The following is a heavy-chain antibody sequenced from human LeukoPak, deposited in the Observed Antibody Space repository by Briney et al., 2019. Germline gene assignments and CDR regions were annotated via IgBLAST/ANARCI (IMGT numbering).Heavy chain of an antibody. CDR2: INPNSGGT. Sequence: ASVKVSCKASGYTFTGYYMHWVRQAPGQGLEWMGWINPNSGGTNYAQKFQGRVTMTRDTSISTAYMELSRLRSDDTAVYYCARQLGVVPAPRSGWFDPWGQGTLVTVSS. V-gene: IGHV1-2*02. CDR3: ARQLGVVPAPRSGWFDP. J-gene: IGHJ5*02. D-gene: IGHD2-2*01. CDR1: GYTFTGYY.